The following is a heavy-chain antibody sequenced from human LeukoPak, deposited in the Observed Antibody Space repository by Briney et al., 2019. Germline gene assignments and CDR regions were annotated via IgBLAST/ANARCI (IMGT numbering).Heavy chain of an antibody. J-gene: IGHJ4*02. Sequence: SQTLSLTCAVSGGSISSGGYSRSWIRQPPGKGLEWTGYIYHSGSTYYNPSLKSRVTISVDRSKNQFSLKLSSVTAADTAVYYCARGVRYYGSGSYYFYFDYWGQGTLVTVSS. CDR3: ARGVRYYGSGSYYFYFDY. V-gene: IGHV4-30-2*01. CDR2: IYHSGST. CDR1: GGSISSGGYS. D-gene: IGHD3-10*01.